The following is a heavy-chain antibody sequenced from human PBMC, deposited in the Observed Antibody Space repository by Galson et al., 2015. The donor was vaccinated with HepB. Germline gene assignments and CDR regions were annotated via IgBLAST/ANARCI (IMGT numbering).Heavy chain of an antibody. V-gene: IGHV3-33*01. D-gene: IGHD6-6*01. Sequence: SLRLSCAASGFTFSSYGMHWVRQAPGKGLEWVAIIWYYGSYKYYADSVKGRFTISRDNSKNTLYLQMSTLRAEDTAVYYCARGPYSRSSEYYNYFAMDVWGQGTAVTVSS. CDR3: ARGPYSRSSEYYNYFAMDV. J-gene: IGHJ6*02. CDR1: GFTFSSYG. CDR2: IWYYGSYK.